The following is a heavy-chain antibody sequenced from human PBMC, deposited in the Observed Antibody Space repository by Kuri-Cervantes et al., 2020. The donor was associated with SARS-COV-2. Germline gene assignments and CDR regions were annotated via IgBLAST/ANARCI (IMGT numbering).Heavy chain of an antibody. D-gene: IGHD3-3*01. CDR1: GYTLTGYY. V-gene: IGHV1-2*02. Sequence: ASVKVSCKASGYTLTGYYMHWVRQAPGQGLEWMGWINPNSGGTNYAQKFQGRVTMTRDTSISTAYMELSRLRSDDTAVYYCARRGPITIFGVVTKRFDYWGQGTLVTVSS. CDR3: ARRGPITIFGVVTKRFDY. CDR2: INPNSGGT. J-gene: IGHJ4*02.